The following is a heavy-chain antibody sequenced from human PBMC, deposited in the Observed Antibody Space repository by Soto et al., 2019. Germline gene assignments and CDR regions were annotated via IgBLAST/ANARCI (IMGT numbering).Heavy chain of an antibody. V-gene: IGHV3-23*01. J-gene: IGHJ6*03. Sequence: GGSLRLSCAASGFTFSSYAMSWVRQAPGKGLEWVSAISGSGGSTYYADSGKGRFTISRDNSKNTLYLQMNSLRAEDTAVYYCAKRLPVVPAGTRDYYYMDVWGKGTTVTVSS. CDR1: GFTFSSYA. CDR2: ISGSGGST. CDR3: AKRLPVVPAGTRDYYYMDV. D-gene: IGHD2-2*01.